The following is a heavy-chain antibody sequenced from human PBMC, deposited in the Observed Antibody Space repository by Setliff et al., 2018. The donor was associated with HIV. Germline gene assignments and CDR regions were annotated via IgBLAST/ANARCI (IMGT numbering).Heavy chain of an antibody. V-gene: IGHV3-23*01. Sequence: GGSLRLSCAASGFTFSNAWMNWVRQTPGKGLEWVSGISGSGDRTYYADSVKGRFTISRDNSKNTLYLQMNSLRAEDTAVYYCAKLNWAARSGSNPSDCWGQGTLVTVSS. CDR3: AKLNWAARSGSNPSDC. CDR1: GFTFSNAW. J-gene: IGHJ4*02. D-gene: IGHD3-10*01. CDR2: ISGSGDRT.